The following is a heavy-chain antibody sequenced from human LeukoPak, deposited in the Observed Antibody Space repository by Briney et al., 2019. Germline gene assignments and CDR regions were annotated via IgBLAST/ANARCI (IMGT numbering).Heavy chain of an antibody. CDR2: IYHSGST. CDR3: ARRGTIGTIDY. V-gene: IGHV4-38-2*01. CDR1: GYSISSGYY. D-gene: IGHD1-14*01. J-gene: IGHJ4*02. Sequence: EXLSLTCAVSGYSISSGYYWGWSRQPPGKGVEGIGSIYHSGSTYYDPSLKSRVTISVDTSKNQFSLKLSSVTAADTAVYYCARRGTIGTIDYWGQGTLVTVSS.